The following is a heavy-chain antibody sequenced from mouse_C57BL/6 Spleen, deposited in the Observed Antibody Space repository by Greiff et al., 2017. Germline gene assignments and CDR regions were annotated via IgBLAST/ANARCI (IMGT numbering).Heavy chain of an antibody. CDR3: ARGGLYYAMDY. J-gene: IGHJ4*01. Sequence: VMLVESGGGLVKPGGSLKLSCAASGFTFSDYGMHWVRQAPEKGLEWVAYISSGSSTIYYADTVKGRFTISRDNAKNTLFLQMTSLRSEDTAMYYCARGGLYYAMDYWGQGTSVTVSS. CDR1: GFTFSDYG. CDR2: ISSGSSTI. D-gene: IGHD3-3*01. V-gene: IGHV5-17*01.